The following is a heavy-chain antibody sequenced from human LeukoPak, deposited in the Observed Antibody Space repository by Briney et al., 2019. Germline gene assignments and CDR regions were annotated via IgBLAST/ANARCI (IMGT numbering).Heavy chain of an antibody. Sequence: PGGSLRLSCAASGFSFYSYTMNWVRQAPGKGLEWVSYIGWSDSSIYYADSVKGRFTISRDNSKNTLYLQMNSLRAEDTAVYYCAKILSSWYPGFDYWGQGTLVTVSS. CDR3: AKILSSWYPGFDY. V-gene: IGHV3-48*01. D-gene: IGHD6-13*01. CDR2: IGWSDSSI. CDR1: GFSFYSYT. J-gene: IGHJ4*02.